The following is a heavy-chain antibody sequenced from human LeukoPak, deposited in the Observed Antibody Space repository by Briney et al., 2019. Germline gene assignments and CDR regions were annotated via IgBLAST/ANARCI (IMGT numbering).Heavy chain of an antibody. CDR2: IYYTGTT. Sequence: SETLSLTCTVSNGSISSFYWTWIRQPPGKGLEWIGYIYYTGTTDYNPSLKSRVTISVDTSKNQFSLELSSVTAADTAVYYCARGYGRYFDYWGQGTLVTVSS. D-gene: IGHD5-18*01. CDR1: NGSISSFY. CDR3: ARGYGRYFDY. J-gene: IGHJ4*02. V-gene: IGHV4-59*01.